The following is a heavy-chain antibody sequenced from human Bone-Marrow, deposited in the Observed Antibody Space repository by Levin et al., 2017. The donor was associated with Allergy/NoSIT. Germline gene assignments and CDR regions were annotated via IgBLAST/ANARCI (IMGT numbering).Heavy chain of an antibody. D-gene: IGHD5-18*01. CDR2: IYHSGTT. CDR1: GGSLSSGANS. CDR3: AKAGNTYGRDAFDV. J-gene: IGHJ3*01. V-gene: IGHV4-30-2*01. Sequence: PSETLSLTCAVSGGSLSSGANSWNWIRQPPGKGLEWIGYIYHSGTTYYNPSLKSRVTISFDRSKNQFSLNLTSVTAADTAVYYCAKAGNTYGRDAFDVWGQGTMVTVSS.